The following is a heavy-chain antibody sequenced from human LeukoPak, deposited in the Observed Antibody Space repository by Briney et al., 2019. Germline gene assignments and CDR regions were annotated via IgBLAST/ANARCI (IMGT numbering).Heavy chain of an antibody. CDR1: GYTFTDYY. Sequence: ASVKVSCKASGYTFTDYYIHWVRQAPGQGLEWMGWISPNSGGTNYAQKFQGRVILTRATSIRTAYMELSGLTSDDTAVYYCARVEVAGNILIGYWGQGTLVIVSS. CDR3: ARVEVAGNILIGY. V-gene: IGHV1-2*02. D-gene: IGHD6-19*01. J-gene: IGHJ4*02. CDR2: ISPNSGGT.